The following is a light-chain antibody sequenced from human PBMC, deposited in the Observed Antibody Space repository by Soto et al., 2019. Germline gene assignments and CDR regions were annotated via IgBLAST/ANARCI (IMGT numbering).Light chain of an antibody. J-gene: IGLJ2*01. V-gene: IGLV2-14*01. CDR2: EVS. CDR3: SSYISSSTFVV. Sequence: QSVLTQPASVSGSPGQSITISCTGTSRDVGGYNYVSWHQQHPGKAPKVIITEVSNRPSGVSNRFSGSKSGNMASLTISGLQAEDEADYYCSSYISSSTFVVFGGGTKLTVL. CDR1: SRDVGGYNY.